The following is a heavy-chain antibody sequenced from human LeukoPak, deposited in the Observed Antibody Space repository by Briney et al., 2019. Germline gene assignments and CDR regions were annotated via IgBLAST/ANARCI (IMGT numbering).Heavy chain of an antibody. Sequence: SETLSLTCTVSGVSISTYYWSWIRQPPGKGLEWIGYIYNSGSTNYNPSLKSRVTLSVDTSKNQFSLKLSSVTAADTAVYYCAREGTSGTHLNWFDPWGQGTLVTVSS. J-gene: IGHJ5*02. CDR2: IYNSGST. V-gene: IGHV4-59*01. D-gene: IGHD1-1*01. CDR1: GVSISTYY. CDR3: AREGTSGTHLNWFDP.